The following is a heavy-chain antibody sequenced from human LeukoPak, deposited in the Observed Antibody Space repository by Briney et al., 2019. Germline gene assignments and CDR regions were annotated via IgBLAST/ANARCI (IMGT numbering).Heavy chain of an antibody. CDR2: IKQDGSEK. CDR1: GFTFSSYW. D-gene: IGHD3-10*01. Sequence: GGSLRLSCAASGFTFSSYWMSWVRQAPGKGLEWVANIKQDGSEKYYVDSVKGRFTISRENAKNSLYLQMNSLRAEDTAVYYCARVVTAGFGEFYAFDIWGQGTMVTVSS. CDR3: ARVVTAGFGEFYAFDI. V-gene: IGHV3-7*01. J-gene: IGHJ3*02.